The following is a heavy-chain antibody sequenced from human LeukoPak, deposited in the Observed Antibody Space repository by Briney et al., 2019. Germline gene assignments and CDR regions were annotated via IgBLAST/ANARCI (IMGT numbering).Heavy chain of an antibody. CDR3: ASNPPTTSTYYYYGMDV. V-gene: IGHV1-2*02. CDR2: INPNSGGT. Sequence: ASVTVSCKASGYTFTGYYMHWVRQAPGQGLEWMGWINPNSGGTNYAQKFQGRVTMTRDTSISTAYMELSRLRADGTAVYYCASNPPTTSTYYYYGMDVWGQGTTVTVSS. J-gene: IGHJ6*02. D-gene: IGHD1-14*01. CDR1: GYTFTGYY.